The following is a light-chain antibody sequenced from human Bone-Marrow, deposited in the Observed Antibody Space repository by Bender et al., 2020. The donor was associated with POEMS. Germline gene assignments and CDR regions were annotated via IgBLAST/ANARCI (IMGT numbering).Light chain of an antibody. CDR3: CSYADSSTLV. V-gene: IGLV2-23*02. CDR2: DVN. CDR1: SSDIGFSDH. J-gene: IGLJ1*01. Sequence: QSALTQPASVSGSPGQSITISCIGASSDIGFSDHISWYQQRPGEAPQLMIFDVNRRPSGVSDRFSGSKSGNTASLTISGLQAEDEADYYCCSYADSSTLVFGTGTKVTVL.